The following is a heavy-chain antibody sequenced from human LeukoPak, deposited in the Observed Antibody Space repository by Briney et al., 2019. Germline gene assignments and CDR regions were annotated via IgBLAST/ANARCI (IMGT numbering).Heavy chain of an antibody. V-gene: IGHV3-74*03. CDR2: ITSDGTSI. CDR3: AKNGDRGAYCTGGTCYPYFXYYXDV. Sequence: GGSLRLSCAASGFSFSTTWMHWVRQVPGQGLVWVARITSDGTSISYAESVKGRFTISRDNAKNTLYLQMNSLRAEDTAIYYCAKNGDRGAYCTGGTCYPYFXYYXDVXXXGTTVT. CDR1: GFSFSTTW. J-gene: IGHJ6*03. D-gene: IGHD2-15*01.